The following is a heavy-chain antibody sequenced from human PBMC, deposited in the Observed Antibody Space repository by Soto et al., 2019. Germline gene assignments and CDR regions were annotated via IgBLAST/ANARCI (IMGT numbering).Heavy chain of an antibody. Sequence: SETLSLTCAVYGGSFSDYYWTWIRQPPGKGLEWIGEINHSGSTNYNPSLKSRVTISVDTSKNQFSLKLSSVTAADTAVYYCARRPYYDSSGFFDAFDIWGQGTMVT. J-gene: IGHJ3*02. V-gene: IGHV4-34*01. CDR3: ARRPYYDSSGFFDAFDI. CDR2: INHSGST. D-gene: IGHD3-22*01. CDR1: GGSFSDYY.